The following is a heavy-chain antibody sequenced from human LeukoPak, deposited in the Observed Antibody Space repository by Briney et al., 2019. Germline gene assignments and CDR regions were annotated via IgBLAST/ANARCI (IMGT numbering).Heavy chain of an antibody. CDR3: AAVSQTYYYDSREFDY. CDR2: INPNSGGT. D-gene: IGHD3-22*01. CDR1: GYTFTGYY. V-gene: IGHV1-2*02. Sequence: ASVKVSCKASGYTFTGYYMHWVRQAPGQGLEWMGWINPNSGGTNYAQKFQGRVTMTRDTSISTAYMELSRLRSDDTAVYYCAAVSQTYYYDSREFDYWGQGTLVTVSS. J-gene: IGHJ4*02.